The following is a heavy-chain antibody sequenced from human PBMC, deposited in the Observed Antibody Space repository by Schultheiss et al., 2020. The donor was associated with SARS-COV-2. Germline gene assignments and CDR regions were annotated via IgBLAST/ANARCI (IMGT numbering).Heavy chain of an antibody. V-gene: IGHV3-74*01. Sequence: GGSLRLSCAASGFTFSSYWMHWVRQAPGKGLEWVSRIDTDGSTTSYADSVKGRFTISRDNAKNTLYLQMNRLRAEDTAVYYCARDGALGGMDVWGQGTTVTVSS. CDR2: IDTDGSTT. CDR3: ARDGALGGMDV. J-gene: IGHJ6*02. D-gene: IGHD3-16*01. CDR1: GFTFSSYW.